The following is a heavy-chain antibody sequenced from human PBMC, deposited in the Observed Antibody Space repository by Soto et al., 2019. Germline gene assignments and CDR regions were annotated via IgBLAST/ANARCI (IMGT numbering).Heavy chain of an antibody. CDR2: TYYRSKWYY. D-gene: IGHD5-12*01. CDR3: ANDPRYSLDY. CDR1: GDSVSIYSGA. Sequence: SQTLSLTCVISGDSVSIYSGAWNWIRQSPSRGLEWLGRTYYRSKWYYDYAESVKSRIIISVDTSKNQFSLQLNSVTPEDAAVYYCANDPRYSLDYWGQGTQVIVSS. J-gene: IGHJ4*02. V-gene: IGHV6-1*01.